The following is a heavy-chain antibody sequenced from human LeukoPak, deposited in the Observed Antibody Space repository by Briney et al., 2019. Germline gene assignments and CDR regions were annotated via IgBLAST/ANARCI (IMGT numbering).Heavy chain of an antibody. V-gene: IGHV4-59*01. J-gene: IGHJ4*02. CDR3: ACSSSWYFDY. D-gene: IGHD6-13*01. CDR1: GGSISSYY. Sequence: SETLSLTCTVSGGSISSYYWSWLRQPPGKGLEWIGYINYSGSTNYNPSLKSRVTISVDTSKNQFSLKLSSVTAADTAVYYCACSSSWYFDYWGQGTLVTVSS. CDR2: INYSGST.